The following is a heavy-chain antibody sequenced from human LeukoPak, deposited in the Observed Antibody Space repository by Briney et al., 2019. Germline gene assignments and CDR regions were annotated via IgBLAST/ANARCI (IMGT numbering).Heavy chain of an antibody. Sequence: GGSLRLSCAASGFTFYTYGMHWVRQAPGKGLEYVSGIGPDGGTTYYTNSVKGRFTISRDNSKNTLYVQMNSLRDEDTAVYYCAKDGPHYYGSGSYYNYYYGMDVWGQGTTVTVSS. CDR3: AKDGPHYYGSGSYYNYYYGMDV. CDR1: GFTFYTYG. CDR2: IGPDGGTT. J-gene: IGHJ6*02. D-gene: IGHD3-10*01. V-gene: IGHV3-64*01.